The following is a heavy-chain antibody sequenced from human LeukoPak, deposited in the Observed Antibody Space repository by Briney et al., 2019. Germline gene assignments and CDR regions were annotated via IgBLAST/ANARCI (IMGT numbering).Heavy chain of an antibody. D-gene: IGHD1/OR15-1a*01. CDR1: GFTFSTYG. CDR3: AKNKGSSQYNYYGMEV. J-gene: IGHJ6*02. Sequence: GGSLRLSCAASGFTFSTYGMNWVRQAPGKGLEWVAALSYDGYNDHYADSVRGRFTISRDNSKNTLFLQMNNLRVEDTAMYYCAKNKGSSQYNYYGMEVWGQGTTVSVSS. CDR2: LSYDGYND. V-gene: IGHV3-30*18.